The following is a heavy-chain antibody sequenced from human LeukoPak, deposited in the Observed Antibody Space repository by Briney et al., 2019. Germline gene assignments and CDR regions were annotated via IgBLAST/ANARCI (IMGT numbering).Heavy chain of an antibody. CDR2: ISYDGSNK. J-gene: IGHJ4*02. D-gene: IGHD2-21*02. CDR3: ARAVVVTAPDY. CDR1: GFTFSSYA. Sequence: PGRSLRLSCAASGFTFSSYAMHWVRQAPGKGLEWVAVISYDGSNKYYADSVKGRFTISRDNSKNTLYLQMNSLRAEDTAVYYCARAVVVTAPDYWGQGTLVTVSS. V-gene: IGHV3-30*04.